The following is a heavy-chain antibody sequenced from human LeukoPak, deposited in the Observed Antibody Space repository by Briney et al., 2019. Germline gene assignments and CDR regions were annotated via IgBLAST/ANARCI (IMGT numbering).Heavy chain of an antibody. V-gene: IGHV4-59*01. CDR1: GGSISSYY. CDR2: IYYSGST. J-gene: IGHJ5*02. D-gene: IGHD4-17*01. Sequence: SETLSLTCTVSGGSISSYYWSWIRQPAGKGLEWMGYIYYSGSTNYNPSLKSRVTISVDTSKNQFSLKLSSVTAADTAVYYCARARLTVTTSGSGPDWFDPWGQGTLVTVSS. CDR3: ARARLTVTTSGSGPDWFDP.